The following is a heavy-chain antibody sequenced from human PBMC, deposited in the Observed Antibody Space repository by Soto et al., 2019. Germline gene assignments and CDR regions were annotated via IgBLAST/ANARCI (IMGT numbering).Heavy chain of an antibody. CDR1: GFTISSNY. Sequence: GGALRLSCAASGFTISSNYMSWVRQAPGKGLEWVSIIYSGGTTYYTDSVKGRFTISRDNSKNTLYLQMNSLRADDTAVYYCARVLWSLSHLDYWGLGTLVTVSS. CDR3: ARVLWSLSHLDY. D-gene: IGHD3-10*01. J-gene: IGHJ4*02. CDR2: IYSGGTT. V-gene: IGHV3-53*01.